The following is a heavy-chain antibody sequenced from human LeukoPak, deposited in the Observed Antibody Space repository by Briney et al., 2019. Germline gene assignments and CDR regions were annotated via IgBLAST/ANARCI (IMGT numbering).Heavy chain of an antibody. Sequence: GGSLGLSCAASRFTFSSYSMNWVRQAPGKGLEWVSSISSSSSYIYYADSVKGRFTISRDNAKNSLYLQMNSLRAEDTAVYYCAREGIAVAGTDYYGMDVWGKGATVTVSS. CDR2: ISSSSSYI. CDR3: AREGIAVAGTDYYGMDV. V-gene: IGHV3-21*01. J-gene: IGHJ6*04. D-gene: IGHD6-19*01. CDR1: RFTFSSYS.